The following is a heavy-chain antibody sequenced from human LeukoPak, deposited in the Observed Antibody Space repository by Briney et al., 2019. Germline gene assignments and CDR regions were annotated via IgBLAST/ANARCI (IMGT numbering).Heavy chain of an antibody. CDR3: TRPYYYDSRIDP. CDR2: MYYSVRT. J-gene: IGHJ5*02. V-gene: IGHV4-30-4*01. CDR1: GGSISSVDYY. D-gene: IGHD3-22*01. Sequence: SQTLSLTCTVSGGSISSVDYYCSWIRQPPGKGLEWIAYMYYSVRTYDNPSLKSRVTLSAETSTTQISLTLSSVTAADTAVYYCTRPYYYDSRIDPWGQGILVTASS.